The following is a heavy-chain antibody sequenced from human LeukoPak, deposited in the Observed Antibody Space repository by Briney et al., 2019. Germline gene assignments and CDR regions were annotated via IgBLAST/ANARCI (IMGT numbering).Heavy chain of an antibody. V-gene: IGHV4-4*02. CDR2: IYHSGST. CDR3: ASFQRYGSGSYYDY. Sequence: GSLRLSCAASGFTFSSYWMSWVRQPPGKGLEWIGEIYHSGSTNYNPSLKSRVTISVDKSKNQFSLKLSSVTAADTAVYYCASFQRYGSGSYYDYWGQGTLVTVSS. D-gene: IGHD3-10*01. CDR1: GFTFSSYW. J-gene: IGHJ4*02.